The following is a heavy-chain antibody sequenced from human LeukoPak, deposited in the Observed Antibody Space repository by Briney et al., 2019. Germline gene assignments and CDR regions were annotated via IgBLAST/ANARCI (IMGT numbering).Heavy chain of an antibody. V-gene: IGHV3-23*01. Sequence: GETLRLSCAASGFTFSSHGMNWVRQAPGKGLEWVSGISGSGGNTYYADSVKGRFTISRDNSKNSLYLQMNSLRAKDTAVYYCARERRRALRYFDWLSSIWFDPWGQGTLVTVSS. CDR2: ISGSGGNT. CDR3: ARERRRALRYFDWLSSIWFDP. D-gene: IGHD3-9*01. J-gene: IGHJ5*02. CDR1: GFTFSSHG.